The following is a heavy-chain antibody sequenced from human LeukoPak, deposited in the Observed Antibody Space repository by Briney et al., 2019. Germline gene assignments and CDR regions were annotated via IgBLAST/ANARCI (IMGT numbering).Heavy chain of an antibody. D-gene: IGHD3-22*01. CDR3: ARDPVHYYDTSGYWSY. Sequence: SVRVSCKASGGTFSSYAISWVRQAPGQGLEWMGGIIPIFGTANYAQKLQGRVTMTTDKSTGTAYMELRSLRSDDTAVYYCARDPVHYYDTSGYWSYWGQGTLVTVSS. V-gene: IGHV1-69*05. CDR2: IIPIFGTA. CDR1: GGTFSSYA. J-gene: IGHJ4*02.